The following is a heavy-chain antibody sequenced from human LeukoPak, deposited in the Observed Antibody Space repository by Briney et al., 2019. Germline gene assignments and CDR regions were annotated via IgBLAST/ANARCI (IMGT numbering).Heavy chain of an antibody. CDR2: VSGGGGGS. CDR1: GFTFEDYA. D-gene: IGHD2-2*01. CDR3: ARDIYCSGSNCYAPFDY. Sequence: GGSLRLSCAASGFTFEDYAMHWVRQAPGKGLEWVSLVSGGGGGSNYADSVKGRFTVSRDNSKNSLYLRMNSLRTEDTALYYCARDIYCSGSNCYAPFDYWGQGTLVTVSS. V-gene: IGHV3-43*02. J-gene: IGHJ4*02.